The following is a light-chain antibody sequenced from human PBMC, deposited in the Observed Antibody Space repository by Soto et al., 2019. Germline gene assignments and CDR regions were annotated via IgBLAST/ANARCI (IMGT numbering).Light chain of an antibody. J-gene: IGKJ2*01. Sequence: DIQMTQSPSSLSASVGDEVTITCRASLTISTYLNWYQHKPGKAPKVLIYAASSLQSGVPSRFSCSGSGTDFTLTISSLQPEDFATYYCQQNYITPHTFGQGTKLEIK. V-gene: IGKV1-39*01. CDR2: AAS. CDR3: QQNYITPHT. CDR1: LTISTY.